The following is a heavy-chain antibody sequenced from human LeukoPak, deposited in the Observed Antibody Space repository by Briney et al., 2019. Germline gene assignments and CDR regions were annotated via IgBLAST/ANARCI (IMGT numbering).Heavy chain of an antibody. CDR1: GYTFTSYG. J-gene: IGHJ5*02. CDR2: ISAYNGNT. CDR3: ARPYSSGWYDDNWFDP. D-gene: IGHD6-19*01. Sequence: ASVEVSCKASGYTFTSYGISWVRQAPGQGLEWMGWISAYNGNTNYAQKLQGRVTMTTDTSTSTAYMELRSLRSDDTAVYYCARPYSSGWYDDNWFDPWGQGTLVTVSS. V-gene: IGHV1-18*01.